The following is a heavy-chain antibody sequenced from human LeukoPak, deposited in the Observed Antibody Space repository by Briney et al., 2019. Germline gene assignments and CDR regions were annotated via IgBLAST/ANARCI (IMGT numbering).Heavy chain of an antibody. D-gene: IGHD2-15*01. V-gene: IGHV1-18*01. CDR1: GYTFTSHG. CDR2: ISAYNGDT. CDR3: AGDGRYCSGGSCYSAF. J-gene: IGHJ4*02. Sequence: ASVKVSCKTSGYTFTSHGISWVRQAPGQGLERMGWISAYNGDTDYAQNLQGRVTMTTDTSSSTAYMELRSLRSDDTAVYYCAGDGRYCSGGSCYSAFWGQGTLVTVSS.